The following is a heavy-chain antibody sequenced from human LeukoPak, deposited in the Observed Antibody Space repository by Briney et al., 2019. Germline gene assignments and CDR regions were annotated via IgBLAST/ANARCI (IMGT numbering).Heavy chain of an antibody. CDR1: GFTFSSYA. D-gene: IGHD3-10*01. CDR2: ISYDGSNK. Sequence: PGRSLRLSCAASGFTFSSYAMHWGRQAPGKGLEWVAVISYDGSNKYYADSVKGRFTISRDNSKNTLYLQMNSLRAEDTAVYYCARDGLWFGESYYFDYWGQGTLVTVSS. J-gene: IGHJ4*02. CDR3: ARDGLWFGESYYFDY. V-gene: IGHV3-30*04.